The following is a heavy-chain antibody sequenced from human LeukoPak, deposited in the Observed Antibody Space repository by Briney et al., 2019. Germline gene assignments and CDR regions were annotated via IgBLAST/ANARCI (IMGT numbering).Heavy chain of an antibody. Sequence: GGSLRLSCAASGFTFSTYWMNWVRQAPGKGLEWLSNINQDSSAKYSVDSVQGRFTISRDNAKNSLYLQMNSLRVEDTAVYYRARAASGSYPGYIDSRGQGTRVPVPS. CDR1: GFTFSTYW. CDR2: INQDSSAK. CDR3: ARAASGSYPGYIDS. V-gene: IGHV3-7*01. D-gene: IGHD1-26*01. J-gene: IGHJ4*02.